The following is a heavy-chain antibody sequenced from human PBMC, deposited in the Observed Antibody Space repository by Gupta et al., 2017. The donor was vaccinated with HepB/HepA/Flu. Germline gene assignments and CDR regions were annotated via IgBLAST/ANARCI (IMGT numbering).Heavy chain of an antibody. J-gene: IGHJ6*03. CDR1: GGTFSSYA. CDR2: IIPIFGTA. V-gene: IGHV1-69*06. Sequence: QVQLVQSGAEVKKPGSAVKVSCKASGGTFSSYAISWVRQAPGQGLEWMGGIIPIFGTANYVQKFQGRVTITADKSTSTAYMELSSLRSEDTAVYYCARGRGVVVPAANPYYYYYMDVWGKGTTVTVSS. D-gene: IGHD2-2*01. CDR3: ARGRGVVVPAANPYYYYYMDV.